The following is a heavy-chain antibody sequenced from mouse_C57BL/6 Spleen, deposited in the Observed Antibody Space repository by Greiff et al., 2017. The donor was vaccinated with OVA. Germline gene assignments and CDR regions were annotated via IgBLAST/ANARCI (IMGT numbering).Heavy chain of an antibody. CDR3: ARMESNYENYFDY. Sequence: VQLQQSGPELVKPGASVKISCKASGYTFTDYYMNWVKQSHGKSLEWIGDINPNNGGTSYNQKFKGKATLTVDKSSSTAYMELRSLTSEDSAVYYCARMESNYENYFDYWGQGTTLTVSS. J-gene: IGHJ2*01. CDR1: GYTFTDYY. CDR2: INPNNGGT. V-gene: IGHV1-26*01. D-gene: IGHD2-5*01.